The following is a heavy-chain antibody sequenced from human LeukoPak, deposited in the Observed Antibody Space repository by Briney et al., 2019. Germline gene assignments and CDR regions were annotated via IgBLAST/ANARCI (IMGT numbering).Heavy chain of an antibody. D-gene: IGHD3-3*01. CDR2: INHSGST. V-gene: IGHV4-34*01. J-gene: IGHJ5*02. Sequence: SETLSLTCAVYGGSFSGYYWSWIPQPPGKGLEWIGEINHSGSTNYNPSLKSRVTISVDTSKNQFSLKLSSVTAADTAVYYCARGLRFAIYDFWISSGTSIWFDPWRQGTLVTVSS. CDR1: GGSFSGYY. CDR3: ARGLRFAIYDFWISSGTSIWFDP.